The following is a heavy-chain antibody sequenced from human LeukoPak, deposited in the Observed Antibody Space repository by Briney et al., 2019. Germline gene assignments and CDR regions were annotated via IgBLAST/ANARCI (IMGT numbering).Heavy chain of an antibody. CDR1: GDSMRTNNFY. J-gene: IGHJ4*02. CDR3: ARQGAVAGTFFDY. CDR2: FYRSGTI. V-gene: IGHV4-39*01. Sequence: SETLSLTCSVSGDSMRTNNFYWAWIRQAPGKGLEWIGTFYRSGTIYYNLSLGGRATIAVDPSKNQFSLKLSSVTAADTAVYYCARQGAVAGTFFDYWGQGTLVTVSS. D-gene: IGHD6-19*01.